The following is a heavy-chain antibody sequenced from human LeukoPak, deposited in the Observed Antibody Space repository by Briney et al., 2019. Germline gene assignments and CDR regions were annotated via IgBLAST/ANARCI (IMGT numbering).Heavy chain of an antibody. D-gene: IGHD1-26*01. CDR2: IYYSGST. CDR3: ARMEIVGAIFDY. J-gene: IGHJ4*02. V-gene: IGHV4-59*01. CDR1: GGSMSSYY. Sequence: PSETLSLTCTVSGGSMSSYYWSWIRQPPGKGLEWIGYIYYSGSTNYNPSLKSRVTISVDTSKNQFSLKLSSVTAADTAVYYCARMEIVGAIFDYWGQGTLVTVSS.